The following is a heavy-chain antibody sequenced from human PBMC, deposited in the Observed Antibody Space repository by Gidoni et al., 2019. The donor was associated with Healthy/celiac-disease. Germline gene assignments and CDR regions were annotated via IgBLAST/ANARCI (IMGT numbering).Heavy chain of an antibody. CDR2: IYYSGST. Sequence: QPHLQEHGPGRVKPPETLSLAWNAPGASIGRSSYYWGWIRQPPGKGLEWIGSIYYSGSTYYNPSLKSRVTISVDTSKNQFSLKLSSVTAADTAVYYCARRNRIAVARYFDYWGQGTLVTVSS. D-gene: IGHD6-19*01. CDR1: GASIGRSSYY. CDR3: ARRNRIAVARYFDY. V-gene: IGHV4-39*01. J-gene: IGHJ4*02.